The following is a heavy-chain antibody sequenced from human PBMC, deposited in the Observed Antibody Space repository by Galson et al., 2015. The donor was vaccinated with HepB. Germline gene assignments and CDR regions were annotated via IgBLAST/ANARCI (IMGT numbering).Heavy chain of an antibody. CDR1: GFSLSTSGVG. Sequence: PALVKPTQTLTLTCTFFGFSLSTSGVGVGWIRQPPGKALEWLALIYWDDDKRYSPSLKSRLTITKDTSKNQVVLTMTNMDPVDTATYYCAHFLAYDILTGYYSGGEENYFDYWGQGTLVTVSS. D-gene: IGHD3-9*01. J-gene: IGHJ4*02. CDR2: IYWDDDK. CDR3: AHFLAYDILTGYYSGGEENYFDY. V-gene: IGHV2-5*02.